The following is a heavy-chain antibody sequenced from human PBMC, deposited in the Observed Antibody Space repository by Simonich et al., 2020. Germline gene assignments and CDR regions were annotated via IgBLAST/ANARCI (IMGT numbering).Heavy chain of an antibody. Sequence: QVQLVQSGAEVKKPGASVKVSCKASGYTFTSYGISWVRQAPGQGLEWMGGVSAYNGNTNYEQKRQGRVTMTTDTSTSTAYMELRSLRSDDTAVYYCARSTTGTTAFDIWGQGTMVTVSS. D-gene: IGHD1-1*01. CDR2: VSAYNGNT. CDR1: GYTFTSYG. V-gene: IGHV1-18*01. J-gene: IGHJ3*02. CDR3: ARSTTGTTAFDI.